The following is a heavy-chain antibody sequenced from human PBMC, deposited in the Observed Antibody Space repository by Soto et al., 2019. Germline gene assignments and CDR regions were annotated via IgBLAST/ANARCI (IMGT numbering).Heavy chain of an antibody. Sequence: PSETLSLTCAVYGGSFSGYYWSWIRQPPGKGLEWIGEINHSGSTNYNPSLKSRDTISVDTSKNQFSLKLSSVTAADTAVYYCARGYYESSDYFVGSPIFDYWGQGSLVTVSS. CDR3: ARGYYESSDYFVGSPIFDY. J-gene: IGHJ4*02. CDR2: INHSGST. V-gene: IGHV4-34*01. D-gene: IGHD3-22*01. CDR1: GGSFSGYY.